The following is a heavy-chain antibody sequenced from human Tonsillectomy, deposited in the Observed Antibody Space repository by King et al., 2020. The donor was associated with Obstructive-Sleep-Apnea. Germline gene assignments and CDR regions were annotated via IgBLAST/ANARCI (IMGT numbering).Heavy chain of an antibody. V-gene: IGHV3-23*04. CDR3: AKSYYYGSGSYEAFRTTQIYYFDY. J-gene: IGHJ4*02. CDR1: GFTFSSYA. D-gene: IGHD3-10*01. CDR2: ISGSGGST. Sequence: EMQLVQSGGGLVQPGGSLRLSCAASGFTFSSYAMSWVRQAPGKGLVGVSAISGSGGSTYYADSVKGRLTISRDNSKNTLYLQMNSLRAEDTAVYYCAKSYYYGSGSYEAFRTTQIYYFDYWGQGTLVTVSS.